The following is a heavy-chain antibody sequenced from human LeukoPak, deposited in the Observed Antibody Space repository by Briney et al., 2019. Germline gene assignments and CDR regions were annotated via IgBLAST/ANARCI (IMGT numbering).Heavy chain of an antibody. CDR3: AKDTTRQRGSSSWLNYYYYMDV. J-gene: IGHJ6*03. D-gene: IGHD6-13*01. V-gene: IGHV3-43D*03. CDR2: ISWDGGST. Sequence: GGSLRLSCAASGFTFDDYAMHWVRQAPGKGLEWVSLISWDGGSTYYADSVKGRFTISRDNSKNSLYLQMNSLRAEDTALYYCAKDTTRQRGSSSWLNYYYYMDVWGKGTTVTVSS. CDR1: GFTFDDYA.